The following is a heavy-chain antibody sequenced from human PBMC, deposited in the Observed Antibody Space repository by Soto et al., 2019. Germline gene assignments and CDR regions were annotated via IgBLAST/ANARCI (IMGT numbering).Heavy chain of an antibody. CDR2: LSGSGGFT. CDR1: GFTFNTYA. V-gene: IGHV3-23*01. J-gene: IGHJ4*02. D-gene: IGHD3-22*01. CDR3: GKDRYYDSRIIDS. Sequence: ESLRLSGAASGFTFNTYAMSWVRQAPGKGLEWVASLSGSGGFTEHADSVKGRFSISRDNSKNTLFLQMNGLRVDDTAVYYCGKDRYYDSRIIDSWGSGTLVTVSS.